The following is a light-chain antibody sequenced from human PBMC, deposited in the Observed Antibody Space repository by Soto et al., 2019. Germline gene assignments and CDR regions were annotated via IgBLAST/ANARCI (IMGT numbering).Light chain of an antibody. CDR1: QTISSW. J-gene: IGKJ1*01. CDR2: KAS. Sequence: DIQMTQSPSTLSGSVGDRVTITCRASQTISSWLAWYKQNPGKAPKLLIYKASTLKSGVPSRFSGSGSGTEFTLTISSLQPDDFATYYCQHYNSYSEAFGQGTKVDIK. V-gene: IGKV1-5*03. CDR3: QHYNSYSEA.